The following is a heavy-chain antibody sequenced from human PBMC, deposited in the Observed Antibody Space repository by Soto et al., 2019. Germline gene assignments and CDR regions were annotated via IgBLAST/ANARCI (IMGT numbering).Heavy chain of an antibody. D-gene: IGHD6-13*01. J-gene: IGHJ6*02. CDR2: ISGSGGST. CDR1: GFTFSSYA. CDR3: AKRHAPSSWYVHYGMDV. Sequence: LRLSCAASGFTFSSYAMSWVRQAPGKGLEWVSAISGSGGSTYYADSVKGRFTISRDNSKNTLYLQMNSLRAEDTAVYYCAKRHAPSSWYVHYGMDVWGRGTTVTVSS. V-gene: IGHV3-23*01.